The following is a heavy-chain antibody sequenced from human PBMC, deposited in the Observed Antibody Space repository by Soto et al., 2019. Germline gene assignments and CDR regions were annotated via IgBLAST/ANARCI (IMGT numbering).Heavy chain of an antibody. V-gene: IGHV1-46*03. Sequence: QVQLVQSGAEVKKPGASVRVYCEASGYIFTSYYINWVRQAPGQGLEWMGWINPFDGSRMFAQSFQGRVTMTRDTSTSTVYMEVSSLRSEYTAVYYCSRVDPRETSPFDHWGQGTLVTVSS. D-gene: IGHD2-2*03. CDR1: GYIFTSYY. J-gene: IGHJ4*02. CDR2: INPFDGSR. CDR3: SRVDPRETSPFDH.